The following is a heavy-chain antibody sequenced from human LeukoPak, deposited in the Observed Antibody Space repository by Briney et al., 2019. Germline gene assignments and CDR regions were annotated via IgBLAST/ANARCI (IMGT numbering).Heavy chain of an antibody. CDR1: GGSISTFY. J-gene: IGHJ4*02. CDR3: ARGRAAAYYFDS. D-gene: IGHD6-13*01. V-gene: IGHV4-59*01. Sequence: SETLSLTCPVSGGSISTFYWSWIRQSPGKGLECIGYIYNNATTNYNPSLKSRVTMSVDTSKKQISLKLTSVTSADTAMYYCARGRAAAYYFDSWGQGTQVTISS. CDR2: IYNNATT.